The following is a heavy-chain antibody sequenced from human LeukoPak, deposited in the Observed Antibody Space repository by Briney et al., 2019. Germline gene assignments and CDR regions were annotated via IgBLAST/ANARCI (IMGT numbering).Heavy chain of an antibody. D-gene: IGHD1-26*01. CDR3: ARGPLFGWELRPFDP. CDR1: GYTFTSYG. CDR2: ISAYNGNT. Sequence: ASVKVSCKASGYTFTSYGISWVRQAPGQGLEWMGWISAYNGNTNYAQKLQGRVTMTTDTSTSTAYMELRSLRSDDTAAYYCARGPLFGWELRPFDPWGQGTLVTVSS. V-gene: IGHV1-18*01. J-gene: IGHJ5*02.